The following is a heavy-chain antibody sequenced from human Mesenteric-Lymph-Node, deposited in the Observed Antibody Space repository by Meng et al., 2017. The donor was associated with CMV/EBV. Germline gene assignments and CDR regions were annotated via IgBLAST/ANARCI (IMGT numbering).Heavy chain of an antibody. CDR1: GYTFTGYY. V-gene: IGHV1-2*02. CDR2: INPNSGGT. Sequence: ASVKVSCKASGYTFTGYYMHWVRQAPGQGLEWMGWINPNSGGTNYAQKFQGRVTMTRDTSISTAYMELSRLRSDDTAVYYCARDRRTTVVTGAFDIWGQGTMVTVSS. D-gene: IGHD4-23*01. CDR3: ARDRRTTVVTGAFDI. J-gene: IGHJ3*02.